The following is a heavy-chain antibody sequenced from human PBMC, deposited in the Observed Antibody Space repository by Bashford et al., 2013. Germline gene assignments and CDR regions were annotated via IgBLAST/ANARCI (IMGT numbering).Heavy chain of an antibody. D-gene: IGHD6-19*01. V-gene: IGHV1-2*06. CDR2: INPNSGAT. J-gene: IGHJ4*02. Sequence: VASVKVSCKASGYTFTGYFMHWVRQAPGQGPEWMGRINPNSGATKYEQKFQGRVTVTTDTSISTAYLELSRLSSDDTAVYYCARDPTVAGTPYYFDSWGQGTLVTVSS. CDR3: ARDPTVAGTPYYFDS. CDR1: GYTFTGYF.